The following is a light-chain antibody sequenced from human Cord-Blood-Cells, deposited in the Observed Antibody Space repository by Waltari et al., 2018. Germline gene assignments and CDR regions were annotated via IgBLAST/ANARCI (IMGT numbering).Light chain of an antibody. J-gene: IGKJ4*01. Sequence: EIVLTQSPATLSLPPGERATLSCRASQSVSSYLAWYQQKPGQAPRLLIYDASNRATGIQARFSGSGSGTDFTLTISSLEPEDFAVYYCQQRSNWPLTFGGGTKVEIK. CDR1: QSVSSY. V-gene: IGKV3-11*01. CDR3: QQRSNWPLT. CDR2: DAS.